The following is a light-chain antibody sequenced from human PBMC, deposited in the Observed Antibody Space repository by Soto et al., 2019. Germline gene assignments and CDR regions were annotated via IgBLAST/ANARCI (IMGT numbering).Light chain of an antibody. J-gene: IGKJ1*01. CDR3: QQYNNFPWT. V-gene: IGKV3-15*01. Sequence: LRQSPTTLSLSQGERAALSCRASQSIQSDLAWYQQKPGQGPRLLIYGASTRATGIPVRFSGSGSGTEFTLTISRLQSEDFALYFCQQYNNFPWTFGQGTMVDI. CDR1: QSIQSD. CDR2: GAS.